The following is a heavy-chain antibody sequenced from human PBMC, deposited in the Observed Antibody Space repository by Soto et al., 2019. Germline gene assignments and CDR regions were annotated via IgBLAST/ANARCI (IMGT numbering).Heavy chain of an antibody. J-gene: IGHJ6*02. D-gene: IGHD2-2*01. Sequence: SETLSLTCAVSGGSISSSNWWSWVRQPPGKGLEWIGEIYHSGSTNYNPSLKSRVTISVDKSKNQFSLKLSSVTAADTAVYYCARSRAHCSSTSCYDYYYYGMDVWGQGTTVTVSS. CDR2: IYHSGST. CDR1: GGSISSSNW. V-gene: IGHV4-4*02. CDR3: ARSRAHCSSTSCYDYYYYGMDV.